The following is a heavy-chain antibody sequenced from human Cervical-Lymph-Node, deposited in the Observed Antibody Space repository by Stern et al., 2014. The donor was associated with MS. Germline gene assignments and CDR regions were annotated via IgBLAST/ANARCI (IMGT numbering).Heavy chain of an antibody. CDR1: GFTFNAYS. Sequence: QVQLEESGGGVVQPGTSLRLSCAASGFTFNAYSMHWVRQAPGKGLEWLAIISKDGNNKYYADSVKGRFTISRDNSKDTVYLQMNSLKGEDSAVYYCARDAEAALGTFRFDPWGQGTLVTVSS. V-gene: IGHV3-30*04. D-gene: IGHD6-13*01. J-gene: IGHJ5*02. CDR3: ARDAEAALGTFRFDP. CDR2: ISKDGNNK.